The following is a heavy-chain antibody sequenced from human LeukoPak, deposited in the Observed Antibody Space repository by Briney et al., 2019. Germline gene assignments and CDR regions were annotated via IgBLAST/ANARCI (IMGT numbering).Heavy chain of an antibody. D-gene: IGHD4-17*01. V-gene: IGHV3-48*01. J-gene: IGHJ4*02. CDR1: GFTFSTYS. Sequence: PEGSLRLSCVASGFTFSTYSMNWVRQAPGKGLEWISFITSSSSVIYYADSVKGRFSISRDNAKKSLYLQMNSLRAEDTAVYYCARDRGDDYFDYWGQGTLVTVSS. CDR2: ITSSSSVI. CDR3: ARDRGDDYFDY.